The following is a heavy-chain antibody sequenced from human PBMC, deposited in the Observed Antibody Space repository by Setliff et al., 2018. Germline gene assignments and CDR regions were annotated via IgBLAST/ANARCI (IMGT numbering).Heavy chain of an antibody. CDR2: IYYSGST. D-gene: IGHD4-17*01. Sequence: SETLSLTCTVSGGSISSHYWSWIRQPPGKGLEWIGSIYYSGSTNYNPSLKSRVTISVDTSKNQFSLKLSSVTAADTAVYYCARLGGYGDYRTYYFDYWGQGTLVTVS. J-gene: IGHJ4*02. V-gene: IGHV4-59*11. CDR3: ARLGGYGDYRTYYFDY. CDR1: GGSISSHY.